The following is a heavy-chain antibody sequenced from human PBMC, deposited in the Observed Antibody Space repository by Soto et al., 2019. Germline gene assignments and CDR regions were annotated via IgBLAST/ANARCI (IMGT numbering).Heavy chain of an antibody. CDR2: VCRDGRT. CDR3: TWRQRRYVSGGIEY. CDR1: GDSISTEHW. V-gene: IGHV4-4*02. J-gene: IGHJ4*02. Sequence: QVQLQESGPGLVKPSETLSLTCAVSGDSISTEHWWTWVRQPPAKGLEWVGEVCRDGRTAYQPSLQCRVSISVHPSKNFLSLHLRSVTAAHTAVYYCTWRQRRYVSGGIEYWGQGTLVTVSS. D-gene: IGHD5-12*01.